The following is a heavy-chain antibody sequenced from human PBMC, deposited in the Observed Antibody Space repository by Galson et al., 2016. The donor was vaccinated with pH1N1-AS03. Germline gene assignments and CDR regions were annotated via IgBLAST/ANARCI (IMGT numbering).Heavy chain of an antibody. CDR1: GFTISKYG. J-gene: IGHJ4*02. D-gene: IGHD2/OR15-2a*01. V-gene: IGHV3-74*01. CDR2: IDSDGSNT. CDR3: ADPFGLP. Sequence: SLRLSCAASGFTISKYGMHWVRHLPGKGLVWVSGIDSDGSNTYYADSVRGRFTISRDNAKNTLYLQMNSLRAEDTALYYCADPFGLPWGQGTLITVSS.